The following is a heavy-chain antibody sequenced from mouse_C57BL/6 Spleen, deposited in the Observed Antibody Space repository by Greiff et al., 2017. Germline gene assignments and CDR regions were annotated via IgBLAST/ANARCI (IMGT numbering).Heavy chain of an antibody. CDR2: INPNNGGT. Sequence: VQLQQSGPELVKPGASVKMSCKASGYTFTDYNMHWVKQSHGKSLEWIGYINPNNGGTSYNQKFKGKATLTLNKSSSTAYMELRSLTSEDSAVYYWARQGVTTFDYWGQGTTLTVYS. CDR3: ARQGVTTFDY. D-gene: IGHD2-2*01. V-gene: IGHV1-22*01. CDR1: GYTFTDYN. J-gene: IGHJ2*01.